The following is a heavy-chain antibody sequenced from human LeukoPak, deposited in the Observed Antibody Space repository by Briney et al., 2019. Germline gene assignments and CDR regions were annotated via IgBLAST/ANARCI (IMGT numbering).Heavy chain of an antibody. J-gene: IGHJ3*02. Sequence: GGSLRLSCAASGFTFSSYGMHWVRQAPGKGLEWVAVISYDGSNKYYGDSVKGRFTISRDNSKNTLYLQMSSLRAEDTAVYYCAKEDSSSWSPDTDAFDIWGQGTMVTVSS. CDR2: ISYDGSNK. V-gene: IGHV3-30*18. CDR3: AKEDSSSWSPDTDAFDI. CDR1: GFTFSSYG. D-gene: IGHD6-13*01.